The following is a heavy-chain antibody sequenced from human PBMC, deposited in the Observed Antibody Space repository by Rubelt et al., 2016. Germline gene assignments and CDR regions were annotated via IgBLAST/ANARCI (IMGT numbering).Heavy chain of an antibody. V-gene: IGHV4-59*12. CDR2: IYYSGST. J-gene: IGHJ4*02. CDR3: ARDGRLQPRAFDY. Sequence: QVQLQESGPGLVKPSETLSLTCTVSGGSISSYYWSWIRQPPGKGLEWIGYIYYSGSTYYNPSLKSRVTISVDTSKNQFSLKLSSVTAADTAVYYCARDGRLQPRAFDYWGQGTLVTVSS. CDR1: GGSISSYY. D-gene: IGHD5-24*01.